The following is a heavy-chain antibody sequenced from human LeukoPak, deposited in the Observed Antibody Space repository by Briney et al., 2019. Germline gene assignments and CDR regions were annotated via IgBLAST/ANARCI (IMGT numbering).Heavy chain of an antibody. J-gene: IGHJ4*02. D-gene: IGHD1-1*01. CDR1: GFTFSDYA. CDR3: AKAGIGADGAGFLCEY. V-gene: IGHV3-23*01. CDR2: ASYYVGKQ. Sequence: GGSLTLSCAASGFTFSDYAMSWVRQAPGKGLEWVSTASYYVGKQYHADSVRGRFAVSRDNSRNTVSLQMSSLRVEDTGIYYCAKAGIGADGAGFLCEYWGQGTLVTVSS.